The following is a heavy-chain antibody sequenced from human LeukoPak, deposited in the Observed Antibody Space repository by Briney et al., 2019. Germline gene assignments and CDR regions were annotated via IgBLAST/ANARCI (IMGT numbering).Heavy chain of an antibody. CDR2: IYYSGST. J-gene: IGHJ5*02. CDR1: GGSISSSSYY. D-gene: IGHD2-15*01. CDR3: ARDRTYCSGGSCGVFDP. V-gene: IGHV4-39*07. Sequence: SETLSLTCTVSGGSISSSSYYWGWIRQPPGKGLEWIGSIYYSGSTYYNPSLKSRVTISVDTSKNQFSLKLSSVTAADTAVYYCARDRTYCSGGSCGVFDPWGQGTLVTVSS.